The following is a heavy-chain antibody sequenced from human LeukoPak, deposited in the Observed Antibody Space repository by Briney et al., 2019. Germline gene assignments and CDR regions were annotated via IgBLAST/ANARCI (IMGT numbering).Heavy chain of an antibody. D-gene: IGHD2-2*01. CDR2: ISSSSSYI. J-gene: IGHJ4*02. CDR1: GFTFSSYS. CDR3: ASPSGYCSSTSCRIHSNYPSG. V-gene: IGHV3-21*01. Sequence: TTGGSLRLSCAASGFTFSSYSMDWVRQAPGKGLEWVSSISSSSSYIYYADSVKGRFTISRDNAKNSLYLQMNSLRAEDTAVYYCASPSGYCSSTSCRIHSNYPSGWGQGTLVTVSS.